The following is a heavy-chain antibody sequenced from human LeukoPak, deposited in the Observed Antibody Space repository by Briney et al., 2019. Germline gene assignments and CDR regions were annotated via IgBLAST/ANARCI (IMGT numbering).Heavy chain of an antibody. J-gene: IGHJ4*02. V-gene: IGHV3-48*01. CDR2: ISSDSTII. Sequence: GGSLRLSCAASGFTFSSHSMNWVRQAPGKGLEWISYISSDSTIIHYADSVKGRFTISRDDAKSSLYLQMNSLRAEDTAIYYCGRDYDGNLEYWGQGTPVTVSS. CDR1: GFTFSSHS. D-gene: IGHD4-23*01. CDR3: GRDYDGNLEY.